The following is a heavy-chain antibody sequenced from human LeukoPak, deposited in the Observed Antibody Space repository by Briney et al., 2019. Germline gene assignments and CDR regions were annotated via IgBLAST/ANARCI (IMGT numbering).Heavy chain of an antibody. V-gene: IGHV3-15*01. J-gene: IGHJ4*02. CDR2: IKSKTDGGTT. CDR1: GFTFSNAW. CDR3: TTLPRRGRIAAAGSIHY. D-gene: IGHD6-13*01. Sequence: MSGGSLRLSCAASGFTFSNAWMSWVRQAPGKGLEWVGRIKSKTDGGTTDYAAPVKGRFTISRDDSKNTLYLQMNSLKTEDTAVDYCTTLPRRGRIAAAGSIHYWGQGTLVSVSS.